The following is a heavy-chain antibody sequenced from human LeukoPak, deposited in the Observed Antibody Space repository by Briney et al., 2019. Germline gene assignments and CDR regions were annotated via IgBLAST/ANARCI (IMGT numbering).Heavy chain of an antibody. D-gene: IGHD6-13*01. CDR2: IYYSGST. Sequence: SDTLPLTCTVSGGSISSYYWSWIRQPPGKGLEWIGYIYYSGSTNYNHSLKRRVTISVDTSKNQFSLKLSSVTAADTAVYYCARGGSSSWFFDYWGQGTLVTVSS. V-gene: IGHV4-59*07. J-gene: IGHJ4*02. CDR3: ARGGSSSWFFDY. CDR1: GGSISSYY.